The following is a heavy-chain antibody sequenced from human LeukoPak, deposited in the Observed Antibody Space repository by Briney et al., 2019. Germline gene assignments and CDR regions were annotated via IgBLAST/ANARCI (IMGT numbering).Heavy chain of an antibody. Sequence: GGSLRLSCAASGFTFSTYGMSWVHQAPGKGLEWVSAISGRDTNTYYADSVEGRFTISRDNSKNTLYLQMNSLRAEDTAVYYCAKRSDYGSNGNYFDSWGQGTPVTVSS. CDR1: GFTFSTYG. V-gene: IGHV3-23*01. CDR2: ISGRDTNT. J-gene: IGHJ4*02. D-gene: IGHD4-23*01. CDR3: AKRSDYGSNGNYFDS.